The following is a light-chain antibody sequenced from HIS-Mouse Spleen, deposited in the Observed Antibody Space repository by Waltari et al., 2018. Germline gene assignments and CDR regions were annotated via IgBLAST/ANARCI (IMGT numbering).Light chain of an antibody. CDR3: QSADSSGTYV. CDR2: KDS. Sequence: SYELTQPPSVSVSPGQTARITSSGDALPKQYTHWYQQKPGQAPVLVIYKDSERPSRIPERFSGSSSGTTVTLTISGVQAEDEADYYCQSADSSGTYVFGGGTKLTVL. CDR1: ALPKQY. J-gene: IGLJ2*01. V-gene: IGLV3-25*03.